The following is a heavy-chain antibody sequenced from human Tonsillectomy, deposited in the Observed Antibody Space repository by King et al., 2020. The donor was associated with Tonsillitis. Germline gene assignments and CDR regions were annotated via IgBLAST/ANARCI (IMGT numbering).Heavy chain of an antibody. J-gene: IGHJ4*02. CDR2: IYPGDSDT. CDR1: GYSLTSYW. D-gene: IGHD2-2*01. CDR3: ARVDCGSTSCYEFDY. Sequence: VQLVESGAEVKKSGESLKISCQASGYSLTSYWIGWVRQMPGKGLEWMGIIYPGDSDTRYSPSFQGQVTISADSSIATAYLQWSSLKASDTAMYYCARVDCGSTSCYEFDYWGQGTLVTVSS. V-gene: IGHV5-51*01.